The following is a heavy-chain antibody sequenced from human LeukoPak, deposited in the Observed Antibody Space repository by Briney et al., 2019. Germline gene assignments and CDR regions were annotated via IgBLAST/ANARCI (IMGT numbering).Heavy chain of an antibody. CDR2: IISSGDTT. D-gene: IGHD1-1*01. CDR1: GFTFSNYA. V-gene: IGHV3-23*01. J-gene: IGHJ4*02. Sequence: GGSLRLSCAASGFTFSNYAVDWVRQAPGQGLEWVSSIISSGDTTYYADSVKGRFTISRDNSKNTLHLQMNSLRAEDTAVYYCPTRTTGFDHWGQGTLVTVSS. CDR3: PTRTTGFDH.